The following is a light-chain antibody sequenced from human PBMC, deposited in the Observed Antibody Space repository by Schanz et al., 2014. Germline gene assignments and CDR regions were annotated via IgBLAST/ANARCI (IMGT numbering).Light chain of an antibody. CDR3: SSYTSSSTLGV. CDR1: SSDVGSYNL. V-gene: IGLV2-14*02. CDR2: EGS. J-gene: IGLJ3*02. Sequence: QSALTQPASVSGSPGQSITISCTGTSSDVGSYNLVSWYQQHPGKAPKLMIYEGSKRPSGVSNRFSGSKSGNTASLTISGLQAEDEAYYYCSSYTSSSTLGVFGGGTKLTVL.